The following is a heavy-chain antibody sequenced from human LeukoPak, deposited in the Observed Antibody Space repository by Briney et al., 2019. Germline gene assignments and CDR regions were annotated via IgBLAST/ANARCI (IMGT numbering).Heavy chain of an antibody. Sequence: GESLKISCKGSGYNFTNYWIGWVRQMPGKGLEWMGIIYPGDSDTSYSPSFQGQVTISADKSIRTTYLQWSSLKASDTAMYYCARQGYDRSGYYYGWGQGTLVTVSS. CDR1: GYNFTNYW. CDR3: ARQGYDRSGYYYG. D-gene: IGHD3-22*01. J-gene: IGHJ4*02. CDR2: IYPGDSDT. V-gene: IGHV5-51*01.